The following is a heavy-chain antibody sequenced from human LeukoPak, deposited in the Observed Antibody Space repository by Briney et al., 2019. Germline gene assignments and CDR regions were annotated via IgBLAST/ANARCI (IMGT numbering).Heavy chain of an antibody. D-gene: IGHD3-3*01. V-gene: IGHV3-48*01. CDR1: GFTFSSYS. Sequence: PGGSLRLSCAASGFTFSSYSMNWVRQAPGKGLEWVSYISSSSSTIYYADSVKGRFTISRDNAKNSLYLQMNSLRAEDTAAYYCARGIRYYDFWSRPDNAFDIWGQGTMVTVSS. CDR2: ISSSSSTI. CDR3: ARGIRYYDFWSRPDNAFDI. J-gene: IGHJ3*02.